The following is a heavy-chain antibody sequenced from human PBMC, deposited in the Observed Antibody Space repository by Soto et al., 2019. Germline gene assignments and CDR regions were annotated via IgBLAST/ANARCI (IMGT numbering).Heavy chain of an antibody. CDR1: GCSISGRIYC. J-gene: IGHJ4*02. CDR3: ARQRTSVVTQAYFDV. D-gene: IGHD2-21*02. V-gene: IGHV4-39*01. CDR2: IYYSGST. Sequence: PSETLSLTSPVTGCSISGRIYCLGWLRQPPGKGLEWIGSIYYSGSTYNNPSLRSRVSMSIDTSKDQFSLKLKSVTAADTALYFCARQRTSVVTQAYFDVWGPGSRVNVSS.